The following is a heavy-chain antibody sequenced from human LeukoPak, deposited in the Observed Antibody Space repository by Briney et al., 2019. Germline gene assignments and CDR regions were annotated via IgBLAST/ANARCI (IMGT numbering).Heavy chain of an antibody. CDR3: ARYTFAAAWFDP. CDR2: IYTSGST. V-gene: IGHV4-61*02. Sequence: PSETLSLTCTVSGASISSGSYYWSWIRQPAGKGLEWIGRIYTSGSTNYNPSLKSRVTISVDTSKNQFSLKLSSVTAADTAVYYCARYTFAAAWFDPWGQGTLVTVSS. CDR1: GASISSGSYY. J-gene: IGHJ5*02. D-gene: IGHD6-13*01.